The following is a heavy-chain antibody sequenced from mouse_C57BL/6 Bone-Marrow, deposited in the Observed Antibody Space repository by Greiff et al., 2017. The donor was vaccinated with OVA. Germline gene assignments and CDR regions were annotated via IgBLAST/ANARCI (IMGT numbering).Heavy chain of an antibody. CDR2: IYPGSGST. J-gene: IGHJ1*03. D-gene: IGHD3-1*01. V-gene: IGHV1-55*01. Sequence: QVQLQQPGAELVKPGASVKMSCKASGYTFTSYWITWVKQRPGQGLEWIGDIYPGSGSTNYNEKFKSKATLTVDTSSSTAYMQLSSLTSEDSAVYYGASSGSNYGYFDVWGTGTTVTVSS. CDR1: GYTFTSYW. CDR3: ASSGSNYGYFDV.